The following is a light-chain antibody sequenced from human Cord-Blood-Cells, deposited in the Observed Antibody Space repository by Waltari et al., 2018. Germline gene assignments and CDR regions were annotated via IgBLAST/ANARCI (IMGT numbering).Light chain of an antibody. CDR1: QSLLHSNGYNY. Sequence: EIVMTQSPLSLPVPPGEPASIPCRSSQSLLHSNGYNYLDWYLQKPGQSPQLLIYLGSNRASGVPDRFSGSGSGTDFTLKISRVEAEDVGVYYCMQALQTPWTFGQGTKVEIK. CDR3: MQALQTPWT. V-gene: IGKV2-28*01. CDR2: LGS. J-gene: IGKJ1*01.